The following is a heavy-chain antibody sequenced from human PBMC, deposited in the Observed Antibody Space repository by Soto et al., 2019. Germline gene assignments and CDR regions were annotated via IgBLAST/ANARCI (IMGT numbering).Heavy chain of an antibody. CDR3: ARERYSRGLNWFDP. D-gene: IGHD6-19*01. CDR2: ISSSSSTI. CDR1: GFTFSSYS. Sequence: EVQLVESGGGLVQPGGSLRLSCAASGFTFSSYSMNWVRQAPGKGLEWVSYISSSSSTIYYADSVKGRFTISRDNAKNSLYLQMNSLRDEDTSVYYCARERYSRGLNWFDPWGQGTLVTVSS. J-gene: IGHJ5*02. V-gene: IGHV3-48*02.